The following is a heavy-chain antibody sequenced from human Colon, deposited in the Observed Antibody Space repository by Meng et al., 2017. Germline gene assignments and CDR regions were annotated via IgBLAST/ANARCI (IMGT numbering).Heavy chain of an antibody. J-gene: IGHJ4*02. CDR1: GYTFTNYA. V-gene: IGHV7-4-1*02. D-gene: IGHD2/OR15-2a*01. CDR2: INTNTGNP. CDR3: ARGISMLRRYYFDY. Sequence: ASVKVSCKASGYTFTNYAMNWVRQAPGQGLEWMGWINTNTGNPTYAPGFTGRFVFSLDTSVSTAHPQISSLEAEDTAVYYCARGISMLRRYYFDYWGQGTLVTVSS.